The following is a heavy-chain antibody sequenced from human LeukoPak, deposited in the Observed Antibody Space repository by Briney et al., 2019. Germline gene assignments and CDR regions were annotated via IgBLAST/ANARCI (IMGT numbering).Heavy chain of an antibody. CDR1: GGSFSGYY. Sequence: SETLSLTCAVYGGSFSGYYCSWIRQPPGKGLEWIGEINHSGSTNYNPSLKSRVTISVDTSKNQFSLKLSSVTAADTAVYYCARGQTYYYYYMDVWGKGTTVTVSS. CDR2: INHSGST. J-gene: IGHJ6*03. V-gene: IGHV4-34*01. CDR3: ARGQTYYYYYMDV.